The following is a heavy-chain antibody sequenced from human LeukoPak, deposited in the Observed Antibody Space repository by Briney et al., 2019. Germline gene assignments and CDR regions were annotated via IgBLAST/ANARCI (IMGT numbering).Heavy chain of an antibody. J-gene: IGHJ4*02. CDR3: ATRYDFWSGTYLFDY. CDR1: GGSISSSSYY. Sequence: SETLSLTCTVSGGSISSSSYYWGWIRQPPGKGLEWIGSIYYSGSTYYNPSLKSRVTISVDTSKNQFSLELSSVTAADTAVYYCATRYDFWSGTYLFDYWGQGTLVTVSS. CDR2: IYYSGST. D-gene: IGHD3-3*01. V-gene: IGHV4-39*07.